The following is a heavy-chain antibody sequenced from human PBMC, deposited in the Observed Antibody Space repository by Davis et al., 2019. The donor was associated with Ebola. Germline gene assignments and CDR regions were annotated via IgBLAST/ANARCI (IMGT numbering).Heavy chain of an antibody. Sequence: SVKVSCKASGGTFSNYTISWVRQAPGQGLEWMGRIIPILGIPNYAQNVQGRVTMTTDTSTSTAYMEVGSLRSDDTAVYYCARAQFPTTSDHWGQGTLVTVSS. CDR1: GGTFSNYT. V-gene: IGHV1-69*02. J-gene: IGHJ4*02. CDR2: IIPILGIP. CDR3: ARAQFPTTSDH. D-gene: IGHD1-1*01.